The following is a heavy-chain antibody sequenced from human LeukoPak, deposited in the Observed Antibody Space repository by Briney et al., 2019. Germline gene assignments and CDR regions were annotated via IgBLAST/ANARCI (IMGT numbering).Heavy chain of an antibody. CDR1: GGSISSSSYY. Sequence: SETLSLTCTVSGGSISSSSYYWGWLRQPPGKGLEWIGSIYYSGSTYYNPSLKSRVTISVDTSKNQFSLKLSSVTAADTAVYYCARAYCSGGSCYSYYYYYMDVWGKGTTVTVSS. CDR2: IYYSGST. J-gene: IGHJ6*03. D-gene: IGHD2-15*01. V-gene: IGHV4-39*07. CDR3: ARAYCSGGSCYSYYYYYMDV.